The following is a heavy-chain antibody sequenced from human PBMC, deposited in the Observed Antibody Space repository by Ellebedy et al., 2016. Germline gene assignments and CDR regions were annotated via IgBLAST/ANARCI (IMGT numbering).Heavy chain of an antibody. V-gene: IGHV1-18*01. Sequence: ASVKVSCXASGYTFSSYGVSWVRQAPGEGLEWMGWISAYNSNTEYVQKFQGRVTMTTDTSTSTAYMELRSLRSDDTAVYYCARGRQAYCGGDCTFDYWGQGTLVTVSS. J-gene: IGHJ4*02. CDR2: ISAYNSNT. CDR3: ARGRQAYCGGDCTFDY. CDR1: GYTFSSYG. D-gene: IGHD2-21*02.